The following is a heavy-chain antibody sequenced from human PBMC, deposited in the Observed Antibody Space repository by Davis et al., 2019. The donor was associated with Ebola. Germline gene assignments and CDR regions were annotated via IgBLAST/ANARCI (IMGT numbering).Heavy chain of an antibody. Sequence: PGGSLRPSCTVSGGSITSYYWSWIRQPPGKGLEWIGYIYYSGSTNYNPSLKSRVTISVDTSKNQFPLKLSSVTAADTAVYYCARENYYGMDVWGQGTTVTVSS. CDR3: ARENYYGMDV. CDR1: GGSITSYY. CDR2: IYYSGST. V-gene: IGHV4-59*01. J-gene: IGHJ6*02.